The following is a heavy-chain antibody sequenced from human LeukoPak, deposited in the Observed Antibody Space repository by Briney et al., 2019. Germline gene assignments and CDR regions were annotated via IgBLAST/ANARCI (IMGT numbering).Heavy chain of an antibody. J-gene: IGHJ6*03. CDR2: IYYSGST. V-gene: IGHV4-59*01. Sequence: PSETLSLTCTVSGGSISSYYWSWIRQPPGKGLEWIGYIYYSGSTNYNPSLKSRVTISVDTSKNQFSLKLSSVTAADTAVYYCARRVEGYCRGGSCYYYSYYMDVWGKATTVTVSS. D-gene: IGHD2-15*01. CDR3: ARRVEGYCRGGSCYYYSYYMDV. CDR1: GGSISSYY.